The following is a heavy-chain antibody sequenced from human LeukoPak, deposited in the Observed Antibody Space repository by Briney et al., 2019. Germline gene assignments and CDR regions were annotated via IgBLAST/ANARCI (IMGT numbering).Heavy chain of an antibody. D-gene: IGHD2-8*01. CDR3: ARVMVNNWFDP. CDR1: GGSINNY. CDR2: IYYSGST. Sequence: SETLSLTCTVSGGSINNYWSWIRQPPGKGLEWIGYIYYSGSTNYNPSLKSRVTISVDTSKNQFSLKLSSVTTADTAVYYCARVMVNNWFDPWDQGTLVTVSS. J-gene: IGHJ5*02. V-gene: IGHV4-59*01.